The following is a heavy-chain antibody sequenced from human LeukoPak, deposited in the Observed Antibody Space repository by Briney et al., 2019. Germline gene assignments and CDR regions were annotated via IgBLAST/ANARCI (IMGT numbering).Heavy chain of an antibody. Sequence: SETLSLTCAVYGGSFSGYYWSWIRQPPGKGLEWIGEINHSGSTNYNPSLKSRVTISVDTSKSQFSLKLSSVTAADTAVYYCARVGYSGYEGGRRAFDYWGQGTLVTVSS. D-gene: IGHD5-12*01. CDR3: ARVGYSGYEGGRRAFDY. CDR2: INHSGST. J-gene: IGHJ4*02. CDR1: GGSFSGYY. V-gene: IGHV4-34*01.